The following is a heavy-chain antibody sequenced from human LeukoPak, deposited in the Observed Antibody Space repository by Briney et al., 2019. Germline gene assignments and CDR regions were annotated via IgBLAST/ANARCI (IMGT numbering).Heavy chain of an antibody. CDR1: GFAFSTYG. CDR3: ANGGGYFLH. Sequence: GGSLRLSCAASGFAFSTYGMHWVRQAPGKGLEWVAFIRFDANTEKYADSVEGRFTVSRDNAKNTLYLQMDTLRPEDTALYYCANGGGYFLHWGQGTLVTVSS. J-gene: IGHJ1*01. D-gene: IGHD3-16*01. CDR2: IRFDANTE. V-gene: IGHV3-30*02.